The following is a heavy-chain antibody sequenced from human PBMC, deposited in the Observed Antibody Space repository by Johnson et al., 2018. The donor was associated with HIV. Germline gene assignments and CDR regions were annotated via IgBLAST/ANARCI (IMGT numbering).Heavy chain of an antibody. V-gene: IGHV3-7*05. J-gene: IGHJ3*02. CDR3: GFDI. CDR2: IKQDGSET. Sequence: VQLVESGGGLVQPGGSLRLSCAGSGFTFSDYWMKWVRQAPGKGLEWVAKIKQDGSETYSVDSVKGRFTISRDNAKNLLFLQMNSLRAEDTAVYYCGFDIWGQGTMVTVSS. CDR1: GFTFSDYW.